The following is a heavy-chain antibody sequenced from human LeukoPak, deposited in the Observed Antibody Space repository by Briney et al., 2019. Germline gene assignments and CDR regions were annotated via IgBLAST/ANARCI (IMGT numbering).Heavy chain of an antibody. D-gene: IGHD2-2*02. Sequence: GGSLRLSCAASGFTFSNAWMSWVRQAPGKGLEWVGHIKSKTDGGTTDYAAPVKGRFTISRDDSKNTLYLQMNSLKTEDTAVYYCARGYCSSDSCYKGPYDFWGQGTLVTVSS. CDR2: IKSKTDGGTT. V-gene: IGHV3-15*01. J-gene: IGHJ4*02. CDR3: ARGYCSSDSCYKGPYDF. CDR1: GFTFSNAW.